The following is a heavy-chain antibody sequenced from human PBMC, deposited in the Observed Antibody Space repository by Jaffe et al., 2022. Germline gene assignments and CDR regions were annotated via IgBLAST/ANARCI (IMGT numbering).Heavy chain of an antibody. CDR3: ARGELTLPRISGVDS. D-gene: IGHD1-7*01. Sequence: QVQLVQSGAEVKNPGASVKVSCRTSANTFRNHAVHWVRQAPGHRLEWMGWINADSEHTEYLQKFEGRVTFTRDTSATTVYMELSRLTSEDTAVYYCARGELTLPRISGVDSWGQGTLITVSS. J-gene: IGHJ4*02. CDR1: ANTFRNHA. V-gene: IGHV1-3*01. CDR2: INADSEHT.